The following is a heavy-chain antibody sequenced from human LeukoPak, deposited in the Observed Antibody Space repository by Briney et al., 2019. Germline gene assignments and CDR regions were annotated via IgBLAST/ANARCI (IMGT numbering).Heavy chain of an antibody. CDR1: GSTFSNYA. J-gene: IGHJ6*03. CDR2: IIPIFGTA. CDR3: ARGPTDYDFWSGYSEKYYYYMDV. D-gene: IGHD3-3*01. Sequence: ASVKVSCKASGSTFSNYAISWVRQAPGQGLEWMGGIIPIFGTANYAQKLQDRVTLSMEESTSTAYMELSSLRSEDTAVYYCARGPTDYDFWSGYSEKYYYYMDVWGTGTTVTVSS. V-gene: IGHV1-69*05.